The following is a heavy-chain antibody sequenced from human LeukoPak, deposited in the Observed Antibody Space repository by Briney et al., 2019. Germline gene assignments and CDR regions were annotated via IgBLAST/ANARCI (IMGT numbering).Heavy chain of an antibody. V-gene: IGHV3-30*18. D-gene: IGHD6-13*01. CDR3: AKRNLAAAGHFDY. CDR2: KSYDGRNI. J-gene: IGHJ4*02. CDR1: GFTFSNYG. Sequence: GRSLRLSCAASGFTFSNYGMHWVRQAPGKGLEWVAVKSYDGRNIYYADSVKGRFTISRDNSKNTLYVQMNSLRAEDTAVYYCAKRNLAAAGHFDYWGQGTLVTVSP.